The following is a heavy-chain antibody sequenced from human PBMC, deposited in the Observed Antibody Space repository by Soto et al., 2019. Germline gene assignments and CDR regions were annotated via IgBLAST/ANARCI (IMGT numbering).Heavy chain of an antibody. Sequence: PSQTLSLTCAISGDSVSSNSAAWNWIRQCPSRGLEWLGRTYYRSKWYNDYAVSVKSRITINPDTSKNQFSLQLNSVTPEDTAVYYCARGGPYNWNYGSVFRAGDYFDYWGQGTLVTVSS. CDR3: ARGGPYNWNYGSVFRAGDYFDY. J-gene: IGHJ4*02. V-gene: IGHV6-1*01. CDR2: TYYRSKWYN. CDR1: GDSVSSNSAA. D-gene: IGHD1-7*01.